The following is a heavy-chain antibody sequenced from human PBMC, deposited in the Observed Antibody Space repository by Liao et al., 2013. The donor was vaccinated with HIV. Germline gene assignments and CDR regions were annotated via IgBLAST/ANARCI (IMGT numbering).Heavy chain of an antibody. J-gene: IGHJ4*02. CDR1: GGSISSYY. CDR3: ARDVIGADY. D-gene: IGHD3-10*01. CDR2: IYNSGST. Sequence: QVRLDQWGEGLVRPSETLSLTCTVSGGSISSYYWSWIRQPPGKGLEWIGYIYNSGSTNYNPSLKSRVTISVDTSKNQFSLKLSSVTAADTAVYYCARDVIGADYWGQGTLVTVSS. V-gene: IGHV4-59*01.